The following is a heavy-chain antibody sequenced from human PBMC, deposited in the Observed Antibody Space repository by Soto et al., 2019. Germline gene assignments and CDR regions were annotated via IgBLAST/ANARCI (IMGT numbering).Heavy chain of an antibody. V-gene: IGHV4-39*02. CDR3: GRLAEAATGHTDFDF. CDR1: GASIKSRNYF. D-gene: IGHD2-15*01. J-gene: IGHJ4*02. CDR2: IHSSGGT. Sequence: QLQLQETGPGLVKPSETLSLTCTVSGASIKSRNYFWGWIRQPPGKGLEFVGSIHSSGGTYYNPPLKSRVTVSVDLSNSHFSLSLKSLTATDTAVYYCGRLAEAATGHTDFDFWGQGTLVTVSS.